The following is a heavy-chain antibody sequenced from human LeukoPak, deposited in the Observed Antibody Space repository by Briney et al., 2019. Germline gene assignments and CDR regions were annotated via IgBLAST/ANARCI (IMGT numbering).Heavy chain of an antibody. Sequence: PGGSLRLSCAASGFTFSSYGMHWARQAPGKGLEWVAVIWYDGSNKYYADSVKGRFTISRDNSKNTLYLQMNSLRAEDTAVYYCARYSGSYHYPYYFDYWGQGTLVTVSS. CDR2: IWYDGSNK. J-gene: IGHJ4*02. CDR1: GFTFSSYG. D-gene: IGHD1-26*01. V-gene: IGHV3-33*01. CDR3: ARYSGSYHYPYYFDY.